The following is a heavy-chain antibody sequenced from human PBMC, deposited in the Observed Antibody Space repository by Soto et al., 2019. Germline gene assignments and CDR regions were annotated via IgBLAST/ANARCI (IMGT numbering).Heavy chain of an antibody. CDR1: GFSIADDY. CDR2: ISSGSDTI. D-gene: IGHD1-26*01. CDR3: ARGPNHRRAIVSAVPQYYGMYV. Sequence: PGGSLRLSCVASGFSIADDYMSWIRQVPGKGLEWLSYISSGSDTIFYADSVKGRFTISRDNGKNSLDLQMDSLRPDDSAVYYCARGPNHRRAIVSAVPQYYGMYVWGQGTTVTVSS. J-gene: IGHJ6*02. V-gene: IGHV3-11*01.